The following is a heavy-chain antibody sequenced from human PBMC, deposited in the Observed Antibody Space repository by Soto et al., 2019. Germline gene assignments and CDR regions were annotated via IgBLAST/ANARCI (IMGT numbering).Heavy chain of an antibody. Sequence: EVQLVESGGDLVQPGRSRRLSCAASGFTFDDYAMHWVRQVPGKGLEWVAGINWDSDTIAYAASVRGRFSISRDNAKNSLYLQMNSLRAEDTALYYCAKDFHTNMALMDVWGKGTTVTVSS. D-gene: IGHD3-10*01. CDR2: INWDSDTI. CDR1: GFTFDDYA. V-gene: IGHV3-9*01. J-gene: IGHJ6*04. CDR3: AKDFHTNMALMDV.